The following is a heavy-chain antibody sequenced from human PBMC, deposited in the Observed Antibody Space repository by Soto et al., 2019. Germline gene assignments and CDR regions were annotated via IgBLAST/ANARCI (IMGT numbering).Heavy chain of an antibody. CDR1: GFTFSDHY. V-gene: IGHV3-72*01. D-gene: IGHD2-21*02. J-gene: IGHJ3*02. CDR2: TRNKANSYTT. CDR3: AASGCGGDCYSGRDAFDI. Sequence: GGSLRLSCAASGFTFSDHYMDWVRQAPGKGLEWVGRTRNKANSYTTEYAASVKGRFTISRDDSKNSLYLQMNSLKTEDTAVYYCAASGCGGDCYSGRDAFDIWGQGTMVTVSS.